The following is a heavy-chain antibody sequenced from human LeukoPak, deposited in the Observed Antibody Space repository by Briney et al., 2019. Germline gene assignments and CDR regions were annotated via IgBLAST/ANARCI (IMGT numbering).Heavy chain of an antibody. CDR1: GYTFTSYG. Sequence: ASVKVSCKASGYTFTSYGISWVRQAPGKGLEWMGGFDPEDGETIYAQKFQGRVTMTEDTSTDTAYMELSSLRSEDTAVYYCATEDYVWGSYRRSYFDYWGQGTLVTVSS. J-gene: IGHJ4*02. CDR2: FDPEDGET. CDR3: ATEDYVWGSYRRSYFDY. D-gene: IGHD3-16*02. V-gene: IGHV1-24*01.